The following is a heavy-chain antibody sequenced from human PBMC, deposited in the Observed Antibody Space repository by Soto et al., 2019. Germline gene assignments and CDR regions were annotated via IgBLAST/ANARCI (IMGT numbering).Heavy chain of an antibody. D-gene: IGHD2-2*01. J-gene: IGHJ4*02. CDR3: ARQATTSWSY. Sequence: SETLSLTCTVSGGSISSATYYWGWIRQPPGKGLEWVGSIYYSGDTYYSPSLKSRVTISLDTSMNQFSLKLSSVSVADTAMYYCARQATTSWSYWGQGTLVTVSS. V-gene: IGHV4-39*01. CDR1: GGSISSATYY. CDR2: IYYSGDT.